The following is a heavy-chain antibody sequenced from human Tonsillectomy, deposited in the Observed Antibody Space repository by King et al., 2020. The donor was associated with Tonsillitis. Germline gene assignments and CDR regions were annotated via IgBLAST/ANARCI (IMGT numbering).Heavy chain of an antibody. Sequence: VQLVESGGGLVQPGGSLRLSCAASGDTGNRNYMSWVRQAPGKGLEWVSLIYSGGGTYYSDSVKGRFSISSDNSKNTMYLQMNSLRAEDTAVYYCARAPGGYSYGTGMDVWGKGTTVTVSS. J-gene: IGHJ6*04. CDR2: IYSGGGT. D-gene: IGHD5-18*01. CDR1: GDTGNRNY. V-gene: IGHV3-66*01. CDR3: ARAPGGYSYGTGMDV.